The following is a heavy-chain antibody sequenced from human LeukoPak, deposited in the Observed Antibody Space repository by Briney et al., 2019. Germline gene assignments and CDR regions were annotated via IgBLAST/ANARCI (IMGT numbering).Heavy chain of an antibody. D-gene: IGHD4-17*01. CDR2: INHSGST. CDR3: ARNGDYWYFDL. CDR1: GGSFSGYY. Sequence: SETLSLTCAVYGGSFSGYYWSWIRQPPGKGLEWIGEINHSGSTNYNPSLKSRVTISVDTSKNQFSLKLSSVTAADTAVYYCARNGDYWYFDLWGRGTLVTVSS. J-gene: IGHJ2*01. V-gene: IGHV4-34*01.